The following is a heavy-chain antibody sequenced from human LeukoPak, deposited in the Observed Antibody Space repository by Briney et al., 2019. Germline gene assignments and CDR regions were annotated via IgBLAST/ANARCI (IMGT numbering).Heavy chain of an antibody. D-gene: IGHD5-18*01. CDR3: ARHVGYSYGTFDY. V-gene: IGHV4-39*01. CDR1: GGSISSSTYY. Sequence: PSETLSLTCTVSGGSISSSTYYWGWIRQPPGKGLEWIGSIYYSGSTYYNPSLKSRITISVDTSKNQFSLKLSSVTAADTAVYYCARHVGYSYGTFDYWGQGTLVTVSS. J-gene: IGHJ4*02. CDR2: IYYSGST.